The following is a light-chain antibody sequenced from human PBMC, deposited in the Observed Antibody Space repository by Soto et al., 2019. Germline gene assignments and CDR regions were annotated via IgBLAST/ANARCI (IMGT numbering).Light chain of an antibody. V-gene: IGLV4-69*01. CDR1: SGHSSYA. CDR2: LNSDGSH. CDR3: QTWATGIV. Sequence: QLVLTQSPSASASLGASVKLTCTLSSGHSSYAIAWHQQQPQKGPRYLMNLNSDGSHSKGDGIPDRFSGSSSGAERYLTISSLQSEDEADYYCQTWATGIVFGGGTKLTVL. J-gene: IGLJ2*01.